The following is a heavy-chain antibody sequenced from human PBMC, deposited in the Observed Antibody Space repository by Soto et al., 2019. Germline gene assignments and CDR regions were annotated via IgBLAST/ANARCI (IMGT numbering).Heavy chain of an antibody. CDR3: AKETYYYGSGSPDFDY. D-gene: IGHD3-10*01. CDR2: ISYDGSNK. CDR1: GFTFSSYG. J-gene: IGHJ4*02. Sequence: QVQLVESGGGVVQPGRSLRLSCAASGFTFSSYGMHWVRQAPGKGLEWVAVISYDGSNKYYADSVKGRFTISRDNSKXXLYLQMNSLRAEDTAVYYCAKETYYYGSGSPDFDYWGQGTLVTVSS. V-gene: IGHV3-30*18.